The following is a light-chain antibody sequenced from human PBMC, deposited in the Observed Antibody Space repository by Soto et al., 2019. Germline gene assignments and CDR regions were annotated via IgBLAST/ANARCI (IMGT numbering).Light chain of an antibody. CDR3: HQRQSWPRT. Sequence: EIVLTQSPATLSAFPGDRVNLSCRASQALNTRLAWYQHKPGQAPRLLIYLTSNRAAGVPARFSAWGSETDFTLTISDVEPEDFAVYYCHQRQSWPRTFGQGTKVEIK. CDR2: LTS. J-gene: IGKJ1*01. CDR1: QALNTR. V-gene: IGKV3-11*01.